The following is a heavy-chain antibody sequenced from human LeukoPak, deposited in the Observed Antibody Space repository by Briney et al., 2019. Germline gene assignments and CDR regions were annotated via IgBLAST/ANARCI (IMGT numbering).Heavy chain of an antibody. V-gene: IGHV1-2*02. Sequence: ASVKVSCKASGYIFTGYYLHWVRQAPGQGLEWMGWIDPTSGGTNNIQKFQDRVTMTRDTSTSTAYMELSRLRSDDTAVYYCARKTGPSYYRYFDSWGQGTLVTVSS. CDR3: ARKTGPSYYRYFDS. D-gene: IGHD1-26*01. CDR2: IDPTSGGT. J-gene: IGHJ4*02. CDR1: GYIFTGYY.